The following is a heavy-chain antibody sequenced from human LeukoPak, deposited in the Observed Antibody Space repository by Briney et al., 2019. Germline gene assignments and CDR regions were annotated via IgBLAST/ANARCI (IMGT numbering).Heavy chain of an antibody. CDR1: GFTISSYG. V-gene: IGHV3-33*01. J-gene: IGHJ6*03. CDR3: ARDRIVVVTAMDAMDV. Sequence: LPGGSLRLSCAASGFTISSYGMHWVRQAPGKGLEWVAVIWYDGSNKYYADSVKGRFTISRDNSKNTLYLQMNSLRAEDTAVYYCARDRIVVVTAMDAMDVWGKGTTVTVSS. D-gene: IGHD2-21*02. CDR2: IWYDGSNK.